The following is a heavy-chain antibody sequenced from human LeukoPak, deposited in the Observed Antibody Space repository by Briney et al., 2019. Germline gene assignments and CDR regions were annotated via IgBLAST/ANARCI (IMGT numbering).Heavy chain of an antibody. Sequence: PSETLSLTCTVSGGSISSYYWSWIRQPPGKGLEWIGYIYYSGSTNYNPSLKSRATISVDTSKNQFSLKLSSVTAADTAVYYCARRPRYYYDSSGYRDAFDIWGQGTMVTVSS. CDR1: GGSISSYY. CDR2: IYYSGST. D-gene: IGHD3-22*01. J-gene: IGHJ3*02. V-gene: IGHV4-59*08. CDR3: ARRPRYYYDSSGYRDAFDI.